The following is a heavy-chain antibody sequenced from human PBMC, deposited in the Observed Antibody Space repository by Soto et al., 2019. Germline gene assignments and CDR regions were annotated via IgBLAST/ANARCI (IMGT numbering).Heavy chain of an antibody. CDR2: IYYSGNT. CDR3: ARGYCSSTSCYEFDY. CDR1: SGSISSYY. J-gene: IGHJ4*02. V-gene: IGHV4-59*01. Sequence: QVQLQESGPGLVKPSETLSLTCTVSSGSISSYYWNWIRQPPGKGLEWIGSIYYSGNTNYSPSLKSRVTLSVNTSKKQFSLKLTSVTAADTAMYYCARGYCSSTSCYEFDYWGQGNLVTVSS. D-gene: IGHD2-2*01.